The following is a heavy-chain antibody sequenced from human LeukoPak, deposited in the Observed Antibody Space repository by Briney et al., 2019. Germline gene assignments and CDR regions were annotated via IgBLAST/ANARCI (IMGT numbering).Heavy chain of an antibody. CDR2: ISSSGSTI. CDR3: ARVMGAARHGLYYYYYMDV. J-gene: IGHJ6*03. Sequence: PGGSLILSCAASGFTFSDYYMSWIRQAPGKGLEWVSYISSSGSTIYYADSVKGRFTISRDNAKNSLYLQMNSLRAEDTAVYYCARVMGAARHGLYYYYYMDVWGKGTTVTVSS. D-gene: IGHD6-6*01. V-gene: IGHV3-11*04. CDR1: GFTFSDYY.